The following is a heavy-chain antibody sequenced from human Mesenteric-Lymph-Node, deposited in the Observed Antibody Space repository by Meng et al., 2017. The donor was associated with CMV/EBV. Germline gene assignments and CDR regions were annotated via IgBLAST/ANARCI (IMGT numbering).Heavy chain of an antibody. J-gene: IGHJ4*02. D-gene: IGHD3-10*01. V-gene: IGHV1-8*01. Sequence: ASVKVSCKASGYTFTSYDIIWVRQATGQGLECMGWMNPNSGNTGYAPKFQGRVTITRNTSISTAYMELSSLRSGDTAVYYCARGLYYGSASHYNPQYYWGQGTLVTVSS. CDR2: MNPNSGNT. CDR1: GYTFTSYD. CDR3: ARGLYYGSASHYNPQYY.